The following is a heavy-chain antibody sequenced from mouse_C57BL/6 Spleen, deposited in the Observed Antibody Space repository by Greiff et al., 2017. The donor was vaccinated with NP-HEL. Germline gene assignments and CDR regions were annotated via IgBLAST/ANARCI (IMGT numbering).Heavy chain of an antibody. D-gene: IGHD2-1*01. Sequence: QVQLQQPGAELVRPGSSVKLSCKASGYTFTSYWMHWVKQRPIQGLEWIGNIDPSDSETHYNQKFKDKATLTVDKSSSTAYMQLSSLTSEDSAVYYCAREELNGNYYFDYWGQGTTLTVSS. V-gene: IGHV1-52*01. CDR2: IDPSDSET. J-gene: IGHJ2*01. CDR3: AREELNGNYYFDY. CDR1: GYTFTSYW.